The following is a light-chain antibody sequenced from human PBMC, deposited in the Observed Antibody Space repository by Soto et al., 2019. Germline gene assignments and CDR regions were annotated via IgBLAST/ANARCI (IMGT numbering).Light chain of an antibody. CDR2: GHN. CDR3: AAWDDSLNGRV. CDR1: SSSIGSNT. Sequence: QSVLTQPPSASGTPGQRVTIAWSESSSSIGSNTVNWYQQLPGTAPKLLIYGHNQRPSGVPDRFSGSKSGTSASLAISGLQSEDEADYYCAAWDDSLNGRVFGGGTKLTVL. V-gene: IGLV1-44*01. J-gene: IGLJ2*01.